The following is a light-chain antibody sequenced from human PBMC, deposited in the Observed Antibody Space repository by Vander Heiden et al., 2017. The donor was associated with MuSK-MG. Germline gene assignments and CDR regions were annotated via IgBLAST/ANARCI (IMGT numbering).Light chain of an antibody. CDR3: CSYAGSSTFM. J-gene: IGLJ3*02. Sequence: PGQSITISCNGTTSDVGSYTLLSWYQQHPDKAPKLLIHEVTKRPSGVSNRFSGSKSGNTASLTISGLQAEDEADYYCCSYAGSSTFMFGGGTRLTVL. V-gene: IGLV2-23*02. CDR2: EVT. CDR1: TSDVGSYTL.